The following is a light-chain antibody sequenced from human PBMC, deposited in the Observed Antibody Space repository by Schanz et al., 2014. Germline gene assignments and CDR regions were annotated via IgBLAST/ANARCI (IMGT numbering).Light chain of an antibody. CDR2: AAS. J-gene: IGKJ4*01. Sequence: DIQMTQSPSSVSASVGDRVTITCRASQGISPYLAWYQQKPGKAPKLLIYAASSLKSGVPSRFSGSESGTDFTLTISSLQPEDFATYHCQQAKSFPLTFGGGTKVEIK. CDR3: QQAKSFPLT. V-gene: IGKV1-12*01. CDR1: QGISPY.